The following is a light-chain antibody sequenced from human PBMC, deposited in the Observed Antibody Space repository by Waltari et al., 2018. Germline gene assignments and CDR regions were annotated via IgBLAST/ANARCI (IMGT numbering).Light chain of an antibody. J-gene: IGKJ1*01. V-gene: IGKV4-1*01. CDR2: WAS. Sequence: DILMTQSPDSRALSLGERATITCKPSQSVFVSANNKHSLSWSPQKPGQPPKLLIYWASTRESGVHDRFSGSGSGTDFTLNISSLQAEDAALYYCQQYYTTPTWTFGQGTKVEIK. CDR1: QSVFVSANNKHS. CDR3: QQYYTTPTWT.